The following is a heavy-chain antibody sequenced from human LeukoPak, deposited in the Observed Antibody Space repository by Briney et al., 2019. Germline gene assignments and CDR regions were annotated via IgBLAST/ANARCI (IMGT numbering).Heavy chain of an antibody. J-gene: IGHJ4*02. D-gene: IGHD3-10*01. CDR3: ARDEGGGGY. Sequence: PSETLSLTCAVYDGSFSGYYWNWIRQPPGKGLEWIGEINHSGSTNYSPSLKSRITISEDTSKNQVSLKLSSVTAADTAVYYCARDEGGGGYWGQGTLVTVSS. CDR1: DGSFSGYY. CDR2: INHSGST. V-gene: IGHV4-34*01.